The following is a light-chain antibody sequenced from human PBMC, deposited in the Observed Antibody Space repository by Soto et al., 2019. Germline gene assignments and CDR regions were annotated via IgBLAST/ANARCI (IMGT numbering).Light chain of an antibody. Sequence: QSALTQPASVSGSPGQSITISCTGTSSDDGVYNYVSRYQQHPDKAPKLMIYEVSNRPSGVSSRFSGSKSGNTASLTISGLQAEDEADYYCSSYTSSGTVVFGGGTKLTVL. J-gene: IGLJ2*01. CDR1: SSDDGVYNY. CDR3: SSYTSSGTVV. V-gene: IGLV2-14*01. CDR2: EVS.